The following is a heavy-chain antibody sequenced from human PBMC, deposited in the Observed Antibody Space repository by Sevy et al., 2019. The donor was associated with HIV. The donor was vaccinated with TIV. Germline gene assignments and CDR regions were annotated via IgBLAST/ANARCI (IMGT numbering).Heavy chain of an antibody. Sequence: GGSLRLSCAVSGFMFDAYAMHWVRQSPGKGLEWVSSISSSSSYIYYADSVKGRFTISRDNAKNSLYLQMNGLRAEDTAVYYCARGYEIAAAGTFDYWGQGTLVTVSS. V-gene: IGHV3-21*01. CDR3: ARGYEIAAAGTFDY. J-gene: IGHJ4*02. D-gene: IGHD6-13*01. CDR1: GFMFDAYA. CDR2: ISSSSSYI.